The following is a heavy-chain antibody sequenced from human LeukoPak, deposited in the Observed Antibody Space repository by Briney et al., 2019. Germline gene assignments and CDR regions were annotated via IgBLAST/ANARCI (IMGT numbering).Heavy chain of an antibody. CDR3: AKDLTPDGAWDIDY. J-gene: IGHJ4*02. V-gene: IGHV3-23*01. CDR1: RFTFSKYT. D-gene: IGHD4-17*01. Sequence: GGSLRLSCVASRFTFSKYTMSWVRQAPGKGLEWVSGIYGGSTTTTLYADSVKGRFTISRDNSMNTLYLQMNSLRAEDTAVYYCAKDLTPDGAWDIDYWGQGTLITVSS. CDR2: IYGGSTTTT.